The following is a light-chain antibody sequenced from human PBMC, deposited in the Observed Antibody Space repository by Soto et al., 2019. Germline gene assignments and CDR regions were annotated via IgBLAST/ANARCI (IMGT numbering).Light chain of an antibody. CDR1: QSVRSSY. CDR2: GSS. J-gene: IGKJ2*01. CDR3: QQYNNWPPYT. V-gene: IGKV3-20*01. Sequence: IVLTQSPGTLSLSPGDRATLSCRASQSVRSSYLAWYQQKPGQAPRLLIYGSSSRVTGIPDRFSGSGSGTDFTLTISRLEPEDFAVYYCQQYNNWPPYTFGQGTKLEIK.